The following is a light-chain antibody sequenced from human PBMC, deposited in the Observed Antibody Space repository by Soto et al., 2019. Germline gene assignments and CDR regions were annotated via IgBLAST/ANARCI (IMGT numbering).Light chain of an antibody. Sequence: DIQMTQSPSSLSASVGDRVTITCRASQGISNYLAWYQQKPGKVPKLLIYAASTLQSGVPSRFSGSGSGTVFTLTISILQPEDVATYYCQKYNSASSITFGQGTRLESK. CDR1: QGISNY. J-gene: IGKJ5*01. CDR3: QKYNSASSIT. V-gene: IGKV1-27*01. CDR2: AAS.